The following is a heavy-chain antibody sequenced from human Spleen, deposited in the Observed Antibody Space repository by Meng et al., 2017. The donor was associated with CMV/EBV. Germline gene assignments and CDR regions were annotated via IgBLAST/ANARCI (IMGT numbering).Heavy chain of an antibody. V-gene: IGHV4-4*07. CDR1: GGSISSFY. J-gene: IGHJ5*02. Sequence: VPLQELGPGLVKPSETLSLTCPVSGGSISSFYWNWIRQPAGKGLEWIGHIYTSESTNYNPSLKSRVTMSLDTSKNQFSLKLSSVTAADTAVYYCARVYDSSGYYPNWFDPWGQGTLVTVSS. D-gene: IGHD3-22*01. CDR3: ARVYDSSGYYPNWFDP. CDR2: IYTSEST.